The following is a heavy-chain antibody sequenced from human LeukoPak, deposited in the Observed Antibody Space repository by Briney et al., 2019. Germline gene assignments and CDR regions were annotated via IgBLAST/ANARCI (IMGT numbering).Heavy chain of an antibody. CDR3: AGAIGYFYY. Sequence: PGRSLRLSCAACGPTFSSHAMHWVRQAPGKGLEWVGVISPDGSNQYYIDSVKGRFTISRDNSRNTLYLQMNSLRTEDTAVYYCAGAIGYFYYWGQGALVTVSS. D-gene: IGHD2-21*01. V-gene: IGHV3-30*03. CDR2: ISPDGSNQ. J-gene: IGHJ4*02. CDR1: GPTFSSHA.